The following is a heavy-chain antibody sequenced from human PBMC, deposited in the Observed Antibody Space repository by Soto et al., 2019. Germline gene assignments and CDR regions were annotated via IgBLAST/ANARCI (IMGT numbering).Heavy chain of an antibody. Sequence: SGPTLVNPTQTLTLTCTFSGFSLSTSGVGVGWIRQPPGKALEWLALIYWDDDKRYSPSLKSRLTITKDTSKNQVVLTMTNMDPVDTATYYCAHSRGYYDILTGYYKVGCWYFDYWGQGTLVTVS. CDR1: GFSLSTSGVG. CDR3: AHSRGYYDILTGYYKVGCWYFDY. D-gene: IGHD3-9*01. CDR2: IYWDDDK. J-gene: IGHJ4*02. V-gene: IGHV2-5*02.